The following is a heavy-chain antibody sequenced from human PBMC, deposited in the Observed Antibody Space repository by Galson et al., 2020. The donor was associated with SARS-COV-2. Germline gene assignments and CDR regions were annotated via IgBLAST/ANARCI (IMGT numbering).Heavy chain of an antibody. J-gene: IGHJ4*02. CDR3: ATLGPTVADYFFDY. CDR1: GYSLSELS. V-gene: IGHV1-24*01. Sequence: ASVKVSCKVSGYSLSELSMHWVRLSPGKGFECMGGFDPEDGEPVYAQKFQGRLTLTGDTSRDTAYMQLSSLRSEDTAVYYCATLGPTVADYFFDYWGQGTLLTVSS. D-gene: IGHD6-19*01. CDR2: FDPEDGEP.